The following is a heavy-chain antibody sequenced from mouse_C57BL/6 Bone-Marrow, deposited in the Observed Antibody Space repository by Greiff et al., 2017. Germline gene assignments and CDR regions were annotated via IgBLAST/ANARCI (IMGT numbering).Heavy chain of an antibody. J-gene: IGHJ4*01. CDR1: GYSITSGYY. V-gene: IGHV3-6*01. D-gene: IGHD1-1*01. CDR3: ARTLLTTVVAPDY. CDR2: ISYDGSN. Sequence: EVQLQESGPGLVKPSQSLSLTCSVTGYSITSGYYWNWIRQFPGNKLEWMGYISYDGSNNYNPSLKNRISITRDTSKNQFFLKLNSVTTEDTATYYCARTLLTTVVAPDYWGQGTSVTVSS.